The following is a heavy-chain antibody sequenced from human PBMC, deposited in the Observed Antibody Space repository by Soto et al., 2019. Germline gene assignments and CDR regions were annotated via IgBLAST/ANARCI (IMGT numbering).Heavy chain of an antibody. CDR1: GFTFSSYG. D-gene: IGHD6-13*01. CDR3: AKARRTGSSWYFDY. CDR2: ISYDGSNK. Sequence: GGSLRLSCAASGFTFSSYGMHWVRQAPGKGLEWVAVISYDGSNKYYADSVKGRFTISRDNSKNTLYLQMNSLRAEDTAVYYCAKARRTGSSWYFDYWGQGTLVTVSS. V-gene: IGHV3-30*18. J-gene: IGHJ4*02.